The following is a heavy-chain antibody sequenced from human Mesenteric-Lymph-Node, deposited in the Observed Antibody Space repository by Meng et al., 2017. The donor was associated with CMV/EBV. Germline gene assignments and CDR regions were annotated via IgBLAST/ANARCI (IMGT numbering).Heavy chain of an antibody. D-gene: IGHD3-3*01. CDR3: ARGPYYDFWSGYYGWVY. CDR2: FSHDGRTK. CDR1: GFTFSDAT. Sequence: GGSLRLSCAASGFTFSDATMHWVRQAPGKGLEWVALFSHDGRTKVYAEFVRGRSTISRDNSKNTLYLQLNSLTTEDTAVYYCARGPYYDFWSGYYGWVYWGQGTLVTVSS. J-gene: IGHJ4*02. V-gene: IGHV3-30*04.